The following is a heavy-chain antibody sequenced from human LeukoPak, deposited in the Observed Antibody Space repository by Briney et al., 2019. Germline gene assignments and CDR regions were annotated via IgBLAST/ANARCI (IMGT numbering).Heavy chain of an antibody. Sequence: GGSLRLSCAASGFTFSSYGMSWVRQAPGKGLEWVSPISGSGGATYYADSVKGRFTISRDNSRNTLYLQMSRLRAEDTDVYYCARRNPWFDPWGQGTLVTVSS. CDR3: ARRNPWFDP. CDR2: ISGSGGAT. V-gene: IGHV3-23*01. J-gene: IGHJ5*02. CDR1: GFTFSSYG.